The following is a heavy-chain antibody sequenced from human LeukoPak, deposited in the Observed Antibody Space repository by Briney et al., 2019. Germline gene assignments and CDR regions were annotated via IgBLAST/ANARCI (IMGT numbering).Heavy chain of an antibody. CDR2: IYSGGST. CDR1: GFTVSSNY. J-gene: IGHJ4*02. Sequence: GSLGLSCAASGFTVSSNYMRWVRQAPGKGLEWVSVIYSGGSTYYADSVKGRFTISRHNSKNTLYLQMNSLRAEDTAVYYCAKSRDGYNFFFDYWGQGTLVTVSS. CDR3: AKSRDGYNFFFDY. V-gene: IGHV3-53*04. D-gene: IGHD5-24*01.